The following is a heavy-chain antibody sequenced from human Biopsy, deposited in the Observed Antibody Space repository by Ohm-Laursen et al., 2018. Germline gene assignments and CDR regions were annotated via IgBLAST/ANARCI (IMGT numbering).Heavy chain of an antibody. J-gene: IGHJ5*02. Sequence: ASVKVSCNASGYTFTGYHVHWVRQAPGQGLEWMGWINAKTGDTNYAQKFQGGVTMTRDTSISTAYVDLSSLRSDDTAVYYCTRGGYYYDSLAYYYWFDPWGQGILVTVSS. D-gene: IGHD3-22*01. CDR1: GYTFTGYH. V-gene: IGHV1-2*02. CDR3: TRGGYYYDSLAYYYWFDP. CDR2: INAKTGDT.